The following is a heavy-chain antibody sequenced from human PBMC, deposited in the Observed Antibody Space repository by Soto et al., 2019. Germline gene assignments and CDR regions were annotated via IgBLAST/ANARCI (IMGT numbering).Heavy chain of an antibody. J-gene: IGHJ4*02. D-gene: IGHD6-19*01. CDR3: ARRTVNIRTFFSGLKTHCFDY. CDR1: GGSISSSSYY. CDR2: IYYTGNT. Sequence: SETLSLTCAVSGGSISSSSYYWGWIRQPPGKGLEWIGSIYYTGNTYYTPSLQSRVAISVDTSKNQFSLKLNSVTAADTAVYYCARRTVNIRTFFSGLKTHCFDYWGQGALVTVSS. V-gene: IGHV4-39*01.